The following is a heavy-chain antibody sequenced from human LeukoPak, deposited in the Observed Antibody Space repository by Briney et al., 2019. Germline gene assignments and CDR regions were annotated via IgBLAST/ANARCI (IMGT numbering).Heavy chain of an antibody. CDR2: IRYDGSNK. Sequence: GGSLRLSCAASVYTFSIYGMHWVPPAPGKGLEWGAFIRYDGSNKYYADSVKGRFTISRDKSKNTLYLQMNSLRAEDTAVYYCAKLPAIGAGYYYYGMDVWGQGTTVTVSS. CDR1: VYTFSIYG. CDR3: AKLPAIGAGYYYYGMDV. J-gene: IGHJ6*02. D-gene: IGHD2-21*01. V-gene: IGHV3-30*02.